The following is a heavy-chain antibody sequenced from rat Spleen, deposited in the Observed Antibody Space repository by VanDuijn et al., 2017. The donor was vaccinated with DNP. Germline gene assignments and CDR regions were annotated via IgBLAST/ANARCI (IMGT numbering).Heavy chain of an antibody. CDR1: GFSLTSYT. J-gene: IGHJ3*01. CDR3: VRWEGINGY. V-gene: IGHV2-6*01. Sequence: QVQLKESGPGLVQPSQTLSLTCTVSGFSLTSYTVSWVRQPPGKGLEWIAALSSGGNTYYNSALKSRLIIRRDTSKSQVFLKMNSLQTEDTAMYFCVRWEGINGYWGQGTLVTVSS. CDR2: LSSGGNT. D-gene: IGHD1-11*01.